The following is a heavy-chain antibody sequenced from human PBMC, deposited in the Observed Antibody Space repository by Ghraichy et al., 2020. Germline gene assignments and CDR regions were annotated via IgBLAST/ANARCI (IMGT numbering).Heavy chain of an antibody. D-gene: IGHD2-15*01. J-gene: IGHJ4*02. CDR3: AKEVVVATPWPQAFFDY. V-gene: IGHV3-23*01. Sequence: GGSLRLSCAASGFTFSSYGMSWVRQAPGKGLEWVATISGSGGSTYYADSVKGRFTVARENSKNTLYLQMNSLRAEDTAVYYCAKEVVVATPWPQAFFDYWGPGTLGTVSS. CDR1: GFTFSSYG. CDR2: ISGSGGST.